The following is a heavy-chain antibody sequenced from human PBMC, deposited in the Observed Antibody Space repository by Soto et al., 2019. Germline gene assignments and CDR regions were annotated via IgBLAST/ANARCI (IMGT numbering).Heavy chain of an antibody. Sequence: EVQLVESGGGLVQPGGYLRLPFAASGFMFSSFGMNWVRQAPGKGLEWVAYISTSSDTQHHADYVMGRFTISRDNAKNSLFLQMNSLRDEDTALYYGARDKVDIAARFDYWGQGTPVTVSS. CDR1: GFMFSSFG. CDR3: ARDKVDIAARFDY. D-gene: IGHD6-6*01. CDR2: ISTSSDTQ. V-gene: IGHV3-48*02. J-gene: IGHJ4*02.